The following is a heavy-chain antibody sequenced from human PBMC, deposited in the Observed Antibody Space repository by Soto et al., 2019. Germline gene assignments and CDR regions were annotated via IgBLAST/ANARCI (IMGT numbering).Heavy chain of an antibody. J-gene: IGHJ3*02. D-gene: IGHD5-12*01. V-gene: IGHV1-24*01. CDR3: ATVGNSGYDLGAFDI. CDR2: FDPEDGET. CDR1: GYTLTELS. Sequence: ASVKVSCKVSGYTLTELSMHWVRQAPGKGLEWMGGFDPEDGETIYAQKFQGRVTMTEDTSTDTAYMELSSLRSEDTAVYYCATVGNSGYDLGAFDIWGQGTMVTVSS.